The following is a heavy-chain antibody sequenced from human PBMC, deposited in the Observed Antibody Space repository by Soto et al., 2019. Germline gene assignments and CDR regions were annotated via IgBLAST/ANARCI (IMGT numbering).Heavy chain of an antibody. CDR2: IIPIFGTA. CDR3: AIVRYSCPMGYYYGMDV. Sequence: QAQLEQSGGEVKKPASSVKVSCKASRVAFSKFIVTWVRQAPGIGLEWVGGIIPIFGTANYAQKFQGRVTITADESTSTSYMEVNNLRSEDTAVYYFAIVRYSCPMGYYYGMDVWGQGTTVTVSS. CDR1: RVAFSKFI. V-gene: IGHV1-69*01. D-gene: IGHD1-26*01. J-gene: IGHJ6*02.